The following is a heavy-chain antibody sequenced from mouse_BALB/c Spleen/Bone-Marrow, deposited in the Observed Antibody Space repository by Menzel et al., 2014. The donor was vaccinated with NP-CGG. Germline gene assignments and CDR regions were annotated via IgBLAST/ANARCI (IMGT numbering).Heavy chain of an antibody. V-gene: IGHV1-77*01. CDR3: ASTGTWFAY. Sequence: VKLVESGPVLVEPGASVKMSCKASGYTFTDYVISWVKQRTGQGLEWIGEIYPGSGSTYYNEKFKGKATLTADKSSNTAYMQLSSLTSEDSAVYFCASTGTWFAYWGQGTLVTVSA. CDR1: GYTFTDYV. CDR2: IYPGSGST. D-gene: IGHD4-1*02. J-gene: IGHJ3*01.